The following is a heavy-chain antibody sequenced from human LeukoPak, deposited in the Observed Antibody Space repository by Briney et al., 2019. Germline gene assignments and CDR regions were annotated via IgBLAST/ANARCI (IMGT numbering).Heavy chain of an antibody. V-gene: IGHV1-3*03. CDR1: GYTFTSYA. D-gene: IGHD3-10*01. J-gene: IGHJ4*02. Sequence: GASVKVSCKASGYTFTSYAMHWVRQAPGQRLEWMGWINAGNGNTKYSQEFQGRVTITRDTSASTAYMELSSLRSEDMAVYYCARGVFNYYGSGSSFHFDYWGQGTLVTVSS. CDR3: ARGVFNYYGSGSSFHFDY. CDR2: INAGNGNT.